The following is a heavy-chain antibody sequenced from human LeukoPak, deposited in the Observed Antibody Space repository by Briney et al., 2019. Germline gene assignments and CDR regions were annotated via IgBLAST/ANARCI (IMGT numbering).Heavy chain of an antibody. D-gene: IGHD6-13*01. V-gene: IGHV4-59*01. CDR1: GGSISSYY. J-gene: IGHJ4*02. CDR3: ARVKYSSSWPHFDY. CDR2: IYYSGST. Sequence: PSETLSLTCTVSGGSISSYYWSWLRQPPGKGLEWIGYIYYSGSTNYNPSLKSRVTISVDTSKNQFSLKLSSVTAADTAVYYCARVKYSSSWPHFDYWGQGTLVTVSS.